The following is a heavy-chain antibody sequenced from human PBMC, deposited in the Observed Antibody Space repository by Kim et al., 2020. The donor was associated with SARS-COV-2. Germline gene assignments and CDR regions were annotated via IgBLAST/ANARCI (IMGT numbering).Heavy chain of an antibody. D-gene: IGHD3-3*01. J-gene: IGHJ5*02. CDR2: IYYSGST. CDR3: ARGALEIFGVVGWFDP. CDR1: GGSISSYY. Sequence: SQTLSLTCTVSGGSISSYYWSWLRQPPGKGLEWIGYIYYSGSTNYNPSLKSRVTISVDTSKNQFSLTLSSVTAADTAVYYCARGALEIFGVVGWFDPCGQGTLVTVSS. V-gene: IGHV4-59*13.